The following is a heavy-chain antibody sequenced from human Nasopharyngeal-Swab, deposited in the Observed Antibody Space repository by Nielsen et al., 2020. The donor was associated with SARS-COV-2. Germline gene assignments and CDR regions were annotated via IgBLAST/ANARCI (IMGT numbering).Heavy chain of an antibody. V-gene: IGHV4-4*02. CDR1: GGSISSSNW. D-gene: IGHD6-19*01. CDR2: IYHSGST. Sequence: SDTLSLTCAVSGGSISSSNWWSWVRQPPGKGLEWIGEIYHSGSTNYNPSLKSRVTISVDKSKHQFSLKLSSVTAADTAVYYSARDGSSGWYFDYWGQGTLVTVSS. J-gene: IGHJ4*02. CDR3: ARDGSSGWYFDY.